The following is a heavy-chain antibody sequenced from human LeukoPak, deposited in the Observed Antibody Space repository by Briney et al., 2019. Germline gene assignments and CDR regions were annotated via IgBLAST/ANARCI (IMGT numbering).Heavy chain of an antibody. CDR1: GYTFTSYG. CDR3: AREGLERPFDY. V-gene: IGHV1-18*01. CDR2: IGAYNGNT. D-gene: IGHD1-1*01. J-gene: IGHJ4*02. Sequence: ASVKVSFKASGYTFTSYGISWVRQAPGQGLEWMGWIGAYNGNTNYAQKPQGRVTMTTDTSTSTAYMELRSLRSDDTAVYYCAREGLERPFDYWGQGTLVTVSS.